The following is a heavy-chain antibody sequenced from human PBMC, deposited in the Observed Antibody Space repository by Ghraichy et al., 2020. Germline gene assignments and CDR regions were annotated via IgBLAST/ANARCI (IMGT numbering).Heavy chain of an antibody. V-gene: IGHV4-61*01. J-gene: IGHJ2*01. CDR1: GGSVSSGYYY. D-gene: IGHD7-27*01. CDR2: AHNSGST. CDR3: ARDQTGDWYFDL. Sequence: SETLSLTCTVSGGSVSSGYYYWSWIRQAPGKGLEWIGFAHNSGSTNFNPSLTSPFTISLDTSKNQFSLKLSSVTAADTAVYYCARDQTGDWYFDLWGRGTLVTVSS.